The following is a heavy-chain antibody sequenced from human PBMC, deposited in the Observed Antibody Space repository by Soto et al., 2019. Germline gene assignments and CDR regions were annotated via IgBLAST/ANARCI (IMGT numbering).Heavy chain of an antibody. V-gene: IGHV1-2*04. CDR1: GYTFTGYY. J-gene: IGHJ1*01. CDR3: ARPGEAAAGRAEYFQH. CDR2: INPNSGGT. Sequence: ASVKVSCKASGYTFTGYYMHWVRQAPGQGLEWMGWINPNSGGTNYAQKFQGWVTMTRDTSISTAYMELSRLRSDDTAVYYCARPGEAAAGRAEYFQHWGQGTLVTVS. D-gene: IGHD6-13*01.